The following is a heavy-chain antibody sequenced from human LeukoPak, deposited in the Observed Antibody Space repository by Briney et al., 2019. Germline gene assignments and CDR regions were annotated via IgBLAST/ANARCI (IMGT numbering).Heavy chain of an antibody. CDR1: GGSFSGYY. D-gene: IGHD3-22*01. Sequence: SETLSLTCAVYGGSFSGYYWSWIRQPPGKGLEWIGEINHSGSTNYNPSLKSRVTISVDTSKNQFSLKLSSVTAADTAVYYCAESSGYYSYAFDIRGQGTMVTVSS. V-gene: IGHV4-34*01. CDR2: INHSGST. CDR3: AESSGYYSYAFDI. J-gene: IGHJ3*02.